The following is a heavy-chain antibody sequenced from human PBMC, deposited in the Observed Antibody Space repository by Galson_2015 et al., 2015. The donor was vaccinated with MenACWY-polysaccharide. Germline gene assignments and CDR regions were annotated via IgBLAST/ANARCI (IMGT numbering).Heavy chain of an antibody. Sequence: FLRLPCAVCGVTFTKFAMNWVGQSRGKGLEWDSSISGTGGGTFCADSVKGLFTISRDTSKNRLYVLMNSLRAEDTAVSYCAKGRANPPWVDREYDYWVQGALVAVSS. CDR3: AKGRANPPWVDREYDY. V-gene: IGHV3-23*01. D-gene: IGHD2/OR15-2a*01. CDR1: GVTFTKFA. CDR2: ISGTGGGT. J-gene: IGHJ4*02.